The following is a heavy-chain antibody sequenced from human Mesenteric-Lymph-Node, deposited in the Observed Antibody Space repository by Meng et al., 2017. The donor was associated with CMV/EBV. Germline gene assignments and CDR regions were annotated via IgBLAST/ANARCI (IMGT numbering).Heavy chain of an antibody. CDR2: ISSSSTYI. CDR3: ARNGDVTTHHNWFDP. J-gene: IGHJ5*02. V-gene: IGHV3-21*01. D-gene: IGHD7-27*01. CDR1: GFTFSSFG. Sequence: GGSLRLSCAASGFTFSSFGMNWVRQAPGKGLEWVSFISSSSTYIYYADSVKGRFTISRDNAKNSLYLQMNSLRAEDTAVYYCARNGDVTTHHNWFDPWGQGALVTVSS.